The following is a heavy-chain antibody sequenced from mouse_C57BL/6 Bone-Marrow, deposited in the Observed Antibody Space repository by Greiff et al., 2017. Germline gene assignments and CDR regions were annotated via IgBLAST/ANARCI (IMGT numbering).Heavy chain of an antibody. V-gene: IGHV5-17*01. Sequence: EVKLVESGGGLVKPGGSLKLSCAASGFTFSDYGMHWVRQAPEKGLEWVAYISSGSSTIYYADTVKGRFTISRDNAKNTLYLQMTSLRSEDTAMYYCARNPTCFDVWGTGTTVTVSS. CDR2: ISSGSSTI. D-gene: IGHD1-1*01. CDR3: ARNPTCFDV. J-gene: IGHJ1*03. CDR1: GFTFSDYG.